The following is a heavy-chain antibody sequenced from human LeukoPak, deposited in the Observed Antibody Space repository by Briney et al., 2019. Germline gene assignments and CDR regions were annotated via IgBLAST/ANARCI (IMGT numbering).Heavy chain of an antibody. V-gene: IGHV3-7*01. CDR2: IKEDGSEK. CDR3: VRGGSYTFDP. D-gene: IGHD1-26*01. CDR1: GFTLSHYW. Sequence: GGSLRPSCSAFGFTLSHYWMTWVRQAPGKGLEWVASIKEDGSEKSYVDSVKGRFTISRDNAKNSLYLQMNSLGAEDTAVYYCVRGGSYTFDPWGQGILVTVSS. J-gene: IGHJ5*02.